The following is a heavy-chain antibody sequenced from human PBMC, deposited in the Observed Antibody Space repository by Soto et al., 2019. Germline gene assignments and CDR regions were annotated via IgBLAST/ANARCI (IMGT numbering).Heavy chain of an antibody. V-gene: IGHV5-51*01. CDR1: GYSFISYW. CDR2: IYPGDSDT. J-gene: IGHJ5*02. D-gene: IGHD1-26*01. Sequence: GESLKISCKGSGYSFISYWIGWVRQRPGKGLEWMGIIYPGDSDTRYSSSFQGQVTISADKSTSTAYLQWTSLEASDTAIYYCARALGRIVGYFDPWGQGTLVTVSS. CDR3: ARALGRIVGYFDP.